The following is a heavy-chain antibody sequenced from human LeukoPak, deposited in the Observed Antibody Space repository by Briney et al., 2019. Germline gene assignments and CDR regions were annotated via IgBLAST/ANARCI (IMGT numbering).Heavy chain of an antibody. V-gene: IGHV4-30-2*01. CDR1: GGSISSGGYY. Sequence: SETLSLTCTVSGGSISSGGYYWSWIRQPPGKGLEWIGYIYHSGSTYYNPSLKSRVTISVDRSKNQFSLKLSSVTAADTAVYYCARVTYYDILTGEERFDYWGQGTLVTVSS. CDR2: IYHSGST. J-gene: IGHJ4*02. D-gene: IGHD3-9*01. CDR3: ARVTYYDILTGEERFDY.